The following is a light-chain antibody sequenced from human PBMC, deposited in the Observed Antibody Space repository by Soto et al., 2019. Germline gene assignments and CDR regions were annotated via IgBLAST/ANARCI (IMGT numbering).Light chain of an antibody. CDR3: SSSTSSGV. CDR1: SSDVGGYNY. V-gene: IGLV2-14*01. J-gene: IGLJ3*02. Sequence: QSALTQPASVSGSPGQSITISCTGTSSDVGGYNYVSWYQQHPGKAPKLMIYDVSNRPSGVSNRFSGSKSGNTASLTISGLQAEDEADYYCSSSTSSGVFGGGTKVTVL. CDR2: DVS.